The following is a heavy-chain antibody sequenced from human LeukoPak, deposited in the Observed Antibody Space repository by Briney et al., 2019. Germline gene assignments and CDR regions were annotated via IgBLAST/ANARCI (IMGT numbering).Heavy chain of an antibody. CDR2: IYYSGST. Sequence: SETLSLTCAVSGGSISGYYWSWIRQSPGKGLEWIAYIYYSGSTNYNPSLKSRVTISVDTSKNQFSLKLSSVTAADTAMYYCARATDASSGYFWFDPWGQGTLVTVSS. V-gene: IGHV4-59*01. D-gene: IGHD3-22*01. CDR1: GGSISGYY. CDR3: ARATDASSGYFWFDP. J-gene: IGHJ5*02.